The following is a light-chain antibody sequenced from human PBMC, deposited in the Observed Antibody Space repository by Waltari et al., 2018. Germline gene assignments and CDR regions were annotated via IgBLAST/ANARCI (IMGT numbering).Light chain of an antibody. CDR2: DAS. CDR3: QQRSNWPWT. Sequence: EIVFTQSPATLSLSPGERATLSCRASPSVSSYLAWYQQKPGQAPRLLIYDASNRATGVPARFSGSGSGTDFTLTISSREPEDVAVYYCQQRSNWPWTFGQGTKVEIK. J-gene: IGKJ1*01. V-gene: IGKV3-11*01. CDR1: PSVSSY.